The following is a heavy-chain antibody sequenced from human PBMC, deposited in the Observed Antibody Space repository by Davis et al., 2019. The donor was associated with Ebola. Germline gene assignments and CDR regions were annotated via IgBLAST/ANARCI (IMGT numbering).Heavy chain of an antibody. D-gene: IGHD6-13*01. CDR3: ARGWSSWYNWFDP. V-gene: IGHV1-3*01. CDR2: INAGNGNT. J-gene: IGHJ5*02. Sequence: ASVKVSCKASGYTFTSYGISWVRQAPGQGLEWMGWINAGNGNTKYSQKSQGRVTITRDTSASTAYMELSSLRSEDTAVYYCARGWSSWYNWFDPWGQGTLVTVSS. CDR1: GYTFTSYG.